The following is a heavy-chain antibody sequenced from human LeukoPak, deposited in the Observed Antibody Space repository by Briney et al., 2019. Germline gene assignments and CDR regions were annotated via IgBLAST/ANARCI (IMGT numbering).Heavy chain of an antibody. V-gene: IGHV3-7*01. Sequence: GGSLRLSCAASGFTFSSYWMSWVRQAPGKGLEWVANIKQEGSEKYYVDSVKGRFTISRDNAKNSLYLQMNSLRAEDTAVYYCARASYYDFWSGYYQDYYYYMDVWGKGTTVTVSS. CDR2: IKQEGSEK. J-gene: IGHJ6*03. D-gene: IGHD3-3*01. CDR3: ARASYYDFWSGYYQDYYYYMDV. CDR1: GFTFSSYW.